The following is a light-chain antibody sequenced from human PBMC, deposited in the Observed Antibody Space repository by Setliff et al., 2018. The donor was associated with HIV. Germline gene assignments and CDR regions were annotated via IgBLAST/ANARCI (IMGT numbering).Light chain of an antibody. CDR2: QAT. CDR3: CSNTGSDSFLWM. CDR1: SSDVGRYDL. V-gene: IGLV2-23*02. Sequence: QSVLAQPASVSGSPGQSITISCTGTSSDVGRYDLVSWYQQHPGKAPKLIIYQATKRPSGVSNRFSGSKSGNTASLTISGLQAEDEADYYCCSNTGSDSFLWMFGGGTKVTVL. J-gene: IGLJ3*02.